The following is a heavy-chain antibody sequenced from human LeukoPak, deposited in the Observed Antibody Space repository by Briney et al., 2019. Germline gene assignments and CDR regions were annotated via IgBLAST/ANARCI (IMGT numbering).Heavy chain of an antibody. V-gene: IGHV4-31*03. Sequence: PSETLSLTCTVSGGSISSGASDWGWIRQHPRRGLEWVGYINHSGSTYYNPSLGSRVTMSVDTSKNQFSLKLSSVTAADSAVYYCARAARQGFTMIVVPFFYFDLWGRGTLVTVSS. D-gene: IGHD3-22*01. CDR3: ARAARQGFTMIVVPFFYFDL. J-gene: IGHJ2*01. CDR1: GGSISSGASD. CDR2: INHSGST.